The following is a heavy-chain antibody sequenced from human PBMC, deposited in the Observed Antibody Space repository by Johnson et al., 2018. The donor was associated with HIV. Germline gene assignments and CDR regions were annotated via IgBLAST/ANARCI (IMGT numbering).Heavy chain of an antibody. J-gene: IGHJ3*02. CDR1: GFTFSSYA. V-gene: IGHV3-23*04. D-gene: IGHD2-21*01. Sequence: MLLVESGGGVVQPGRSLRLSCAASGFTFSSYAMSWVRQAPGKGMEWVSAISGSGGSTYYADSVKGRFTISRDNSKNTLYLQMNSLRAEDTAVYYCARERRAGVKGAFDIWGQGTMVTVSS. CDR3: ARERRAGVKGAFDI. CDR2: ISGSGGST.